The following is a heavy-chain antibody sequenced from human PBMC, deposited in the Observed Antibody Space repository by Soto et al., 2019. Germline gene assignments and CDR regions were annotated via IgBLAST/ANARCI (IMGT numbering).Heavy chain of an antibody. CDR3: ASRRYYDSTGYFDY. CDR1: GGSISSYY. V-gene: IGHV4-59*12. Sequence: PSETLSLTCTVSGGSISSYYWSWIRRPPGKGLEWIGYIYYSGRTNYNPSLKSRVTISVDTSKNQFSLKLSSVTAADTAVYYCASRRYYDSTGYFDYWGQGTLVTVSS. J-gene: IGHJ4*02. CDR2: IYYSGRT. D-gene: IGHD3-22*01.